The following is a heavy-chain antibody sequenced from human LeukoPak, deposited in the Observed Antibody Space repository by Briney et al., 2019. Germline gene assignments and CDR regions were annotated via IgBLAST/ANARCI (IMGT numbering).Heavy chain of an antibody. D-gene: IGHD5-12*01. CDR3: ASYSGYDFERSPVAFDI. V-gene: IGHV4-61*02. CDR1: GGSISSGSYY. CDR2: IYTSGST. J-gene: IGHJ3*02. Sequence: PSQTLSLTCTVSGGSISSGSYYWSWIRQPAGKGLEWIGRIYTSGSTNYNPSLKSRVTISVDTSKNQFSLKLSSVTAADTAVYYCASYSGYDFERSPVAFDIWGQGTMVTVSS.